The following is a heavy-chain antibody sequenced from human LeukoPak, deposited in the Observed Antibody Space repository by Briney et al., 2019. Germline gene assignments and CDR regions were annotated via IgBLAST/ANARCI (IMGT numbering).Heavy chain of an antibody. D-gene: IGHD5-18*01. V-gene: IGHV3-9*03. CDR1: GFTFDDYA. CDR2: ISWNSGSI. Sequence: GGSLRLSCAASGFTFDDYAMHWVRQAPGKGLEWVSGISWNSGSIGYADSVKGRFTISRDNAKNSLYLQMNSLRAEDMALYYCAKDMGYSYGYSGAFDYWGQGILVTVSS. CDR3: AKDMGYSYGYSGAFDY. J-gene: IGHJ4*02.